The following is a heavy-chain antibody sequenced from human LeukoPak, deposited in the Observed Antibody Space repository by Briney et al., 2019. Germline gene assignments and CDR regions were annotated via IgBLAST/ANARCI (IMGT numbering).Heavy chain of an antibody. V-gene: IGHV3-23*01. D-gene: IGHD3-10*01. CDR3: ARESYYGWFDP. J-gene: IGHJ5*02. CDR1: GFTFNNYA. Sequence: GGSLRLSCAASGFTFNNYAMSWVRQAPGKGLEWVSAISGSDAGTYYADSVKGRFTISRDNAKNSLYLQMNSLRAEDTAVYYCARESYYGWFDPWGQGTLVTVSS. CDR2: ISGSDAGT.